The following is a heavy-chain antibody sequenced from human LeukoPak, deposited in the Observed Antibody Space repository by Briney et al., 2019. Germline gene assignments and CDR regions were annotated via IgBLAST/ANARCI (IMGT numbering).Heavy chain of an antibody. CDR3: ARDNGGYVAVGEFDP. CDR2: INHSGST. Sequence: PSETLSLTCAVYGGSFSGYYWSWIRQPPGKGLEWIGEINHSGSTNYNPSLKSRVTISVDTSKNQFSLKLSSVTAADTAVYYCARDNGGYVAVGEFDPWGQGTLVTVSS. D-gene: IGHD6-19*01. J-gene: IGHJ5*02. V-gene: IGHV4-34*01. CDR1: GGSFSGYY.